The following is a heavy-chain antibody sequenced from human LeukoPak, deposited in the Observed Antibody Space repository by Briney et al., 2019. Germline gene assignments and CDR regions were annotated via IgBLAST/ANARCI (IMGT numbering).Heavy chain of an antibody. CDR1: GFTFSRYW. D-gene: IGHD1-14*01. CDR3: VRLTEY. CDR2: IKEDGNKQ. V-gene: IGHV3-7*01. J-gene: IGHJ4*02. Sequence: GGSLRLSCAASGFTFSRYWMSWVSQAPGEGMGWVANIKEDGNKQYYVDSVKGRFIISRDNAKNSLYLQMNSLRAEDTAVYYCVRLTEYWGQGTLVTVSS.